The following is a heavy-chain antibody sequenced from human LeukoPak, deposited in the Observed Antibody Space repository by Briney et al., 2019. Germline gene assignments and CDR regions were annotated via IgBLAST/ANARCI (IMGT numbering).Heavy chain of an antibody. CDR3: ARLASSSWPLYYYYGMDV. CDR1: GGTFSSYA. Sequence: EASVKVSCKASGGTFSSYAISWVRQAPGQGLEWMGWMNPNNGNTGYAQKFQGRVTMTRSTSISTAYMELSSLRSEDTAVYYCARLASSSWPLYYYYGMDVWGQGTTVTVSS. J-gene: IGHJ6*02. D-gene: IGHD6-13*01. CDR2: MNPNNGNT. V-gene: IGHV1-8*02.